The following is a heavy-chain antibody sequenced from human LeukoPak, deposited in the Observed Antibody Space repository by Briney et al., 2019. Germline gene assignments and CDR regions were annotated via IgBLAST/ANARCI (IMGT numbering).Heavy chain of an antibody. CDR2: IKSKTDGGTT. CDR3: ATTLTSGSYYKHVLGAFDI. D-gene: IGHD3-10*01. CDR1: GFTFSNAW. J-gene: IGHJ3*02. Sequence: GGSLRLSCAASGFTFSNAWMSWVRQAPGKGLEWVGRIKSKTDGGTTDYAAPAKGRFTISRDDSKNTLYLQMNSLKTEDTAVYYCATTLTSGSYYKHVLGAFDIWGQGTMVTVSS. V-gene: IGHV3-15*01.